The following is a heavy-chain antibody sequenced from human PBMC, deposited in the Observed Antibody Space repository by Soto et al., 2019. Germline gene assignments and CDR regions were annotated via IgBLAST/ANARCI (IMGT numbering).Heavy chain of an antibody. D-gene: IGHD3-10*01. V-gene: IGHV3-23*01. CDR2: ISGGGDTT. Sequence: EVQLLESGGGLVQPGGSLRLSCAASGFTFNNYAMTGVRQAPGKGLEWVSAISGGGDTTSYADSVKGRFTVSRDGTKNTLYLQMSSLRAEDTALYYCAQGRGGSGSLTPRVDFWGQGTLVTVSS. J-gene: IGHJ4*02. CDR1: GFTFNNYA. CDR3: AQGRGGSGSLTPRVDF.